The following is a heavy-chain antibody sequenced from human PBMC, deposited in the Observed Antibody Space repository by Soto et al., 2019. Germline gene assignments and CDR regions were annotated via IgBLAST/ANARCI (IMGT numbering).Heavy chain of an antibody. CDR1: GYSITSGYY. D-gene: IGHD2-8*01. Sequence: SETLSLACVVSGYSITSGYYWGWIRQPPGKGLEWIGNIFHSRNTFYNPSLKSRVTISVDTSKNQFSLDLNSVTAADTAVYYCARDHLDKRQTNDYYYGMDVWGQGTTVT. J-gene: IGHJ6*02. V-gene: IGHV4-38-2*01. CDR3: ARDHLDKRQTNDYYYGMDV. CDR2: IFHSRNT.